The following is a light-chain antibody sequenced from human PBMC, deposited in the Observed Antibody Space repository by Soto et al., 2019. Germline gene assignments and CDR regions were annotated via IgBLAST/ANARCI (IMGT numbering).Light chain of an antibody. Sequence: QSALTQPASVSGSPGQSITISCTGTSTDVGAYNYVSWYQQHPGKAPKLVIFDVTNRPSEVSDRFSGSKSGNTASLTISGLQFEDEADYYCSSYRGASTPVFGGGT. CDR2: DVT. J-gene: IGLJ2*01. CDR3: SSYRGASTPV. CDR1: STDVGAYNY. V-gene: IGLV2-14*01.